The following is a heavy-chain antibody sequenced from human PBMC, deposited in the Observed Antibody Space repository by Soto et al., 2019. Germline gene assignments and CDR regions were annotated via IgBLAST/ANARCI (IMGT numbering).Heavy chain of an antibody. J-gene: IGHJ4*02. CDR3: ARTLYGDNVDY. CDR2: MNPNSGNT. D-gene: IGHD4-17*01. V-gene: IGHV1-8*01. CDR1: GYTFTSYD. Sequence: QVQLVQPGAEVKKPGASVKVSCKASGYTFTSYDINWVRQATGQGLEWMGWMNPNSGNTGDAQKCQGRVTWTRTTSISTAHMELSSLRSEATAVYYGARTLYGDNVDYWGQGTLVTVSS.